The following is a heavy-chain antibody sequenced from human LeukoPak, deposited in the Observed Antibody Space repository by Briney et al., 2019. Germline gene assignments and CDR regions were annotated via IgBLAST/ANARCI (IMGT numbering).Heavy chain of an antibody. Sequence: ASVKVSCKASGGTFSSYAISWVRQAPGQGLEWMGGIIPIFGTANYAQKFQGRVTITADESTSTAYMELSSLRSEGTAVYYCATDLSLAAAGRAFDIWGQGTMVTVSS. CDR1: GGTFSSYA. D-gene: IGHD6-13*01. CDR2: IIPIFGTA. CDR3: ATDLSLAAAGRAFDI. J-gene: IGHJ3*02. V-gene: IGHV1-69*13.